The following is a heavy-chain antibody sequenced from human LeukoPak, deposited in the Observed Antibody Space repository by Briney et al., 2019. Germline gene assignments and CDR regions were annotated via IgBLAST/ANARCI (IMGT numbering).Heavy chain of an antibody. Sequence: GESLKISCKGSGYSFTSYWIGWVRQMSGKGLEWMGIIYPGDSDTRYSPSFQGQVTISADKSISTAYLQWSSLKASDTAMYYCARGEGVVPAAIFAPYFDYWGQGTLVTASS. D-gene: IGHD2-2*01. J-gene: IGHJ4*02. CDR2: IYPGDSDT. CDR1: GYSFTSYW. V-gene: IGHV5-51*01. CDR3: ARGEGVVPAAIFAPYFDY.